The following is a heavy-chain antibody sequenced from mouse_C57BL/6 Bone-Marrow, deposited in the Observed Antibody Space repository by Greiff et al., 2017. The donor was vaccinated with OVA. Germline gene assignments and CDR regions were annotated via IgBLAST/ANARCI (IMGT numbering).Heavy chain of an antibody. V-gene: IGHV1-18*01. Sequence: VQLQQSGPELVKPGASVKIPCKASGYTFTDYNMDWVKQSHGKSLEWIGDINPNNGGTIYNQKFKGKATLTVDKSSSTAYMELRSLTSEDTAVYYCARAGDYYSPYAMDYWGQGTSVTVSS. CDR1: GYTFTDYN. J-gene: IGHJ4*01. CDR2: INPNNGGT. CDR3: ARAGDYYSPYAMDY. D-gene: IGHD2-12*01.